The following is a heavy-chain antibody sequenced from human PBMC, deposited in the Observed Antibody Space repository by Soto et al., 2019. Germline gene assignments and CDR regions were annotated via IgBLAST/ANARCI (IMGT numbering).Heavy chain of an antibody. CDR3: ARWVGASNWFDP. Sequence: ASVKVSCKASGYTFTGYHIQWVRQAPGQGLEWMGWINTNSGDTAYAQKFQGWVTMTRDTSINTAYMEVARLRSDDTAVYYCARWVGASNWFDPWGQGTLVTVSS. D-gene: IGHD1-26*01. V-gene: IGHV1-2*04. J-gene: IGHJ5*02. CDR2: INTNSGDT. CDR1: GYTFTGYH.